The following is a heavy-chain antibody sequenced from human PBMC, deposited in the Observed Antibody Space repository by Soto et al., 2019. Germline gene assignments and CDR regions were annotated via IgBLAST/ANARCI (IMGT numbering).Heavy chain of an antibody. CDR3: ATYDFWSGYTAY. V-gene: IGHV1-24*01. D-gene: IGHD3-3*01. CDR2: FDPEDCET. Sequence: GXSXKVSFQVSGYTXTELSMHLVRQAPGKGLEWMGGFDPEDCETIYAQKFQGRVTITEDTSTDTAYMEMRSMRSQDKAVYYCATYDFWSGYTAYWGQGTLAPVS. CDR1: GYTXTELS. J-gene: IGHJ4*02.